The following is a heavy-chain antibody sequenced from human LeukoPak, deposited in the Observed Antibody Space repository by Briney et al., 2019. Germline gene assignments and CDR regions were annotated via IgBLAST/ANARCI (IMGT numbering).Heavy chain of an antibody. J-gene: IGHJ4*02. D-gene: IGHD3-10*01. CDR1: GFTVSNNY. V-gene: IGHV3-66*01. Sequence: GGSLRLSCAASGFTVSNNYMSWVRQAPGKGLEWVSVLFDDGSTYYADSVKGRFTISRDNSKNTLFLQMHSLRAEDTAVYYCASAFYSGYTAGVDYWGQGTLVTASS. CDR3: ASAFYSGYTAGVDY. CDR2: LFDDGST.